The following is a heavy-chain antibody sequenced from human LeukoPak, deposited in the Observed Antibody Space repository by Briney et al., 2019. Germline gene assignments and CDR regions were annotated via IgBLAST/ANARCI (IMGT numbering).Heavy chain of an antibody. CDR2: IYTSGST. Sequence: SETLSLTCTVSGGSISRYYWSWIRQPPGKGLEWIGYIYTSGSTNYNPSLKSRVTITVDTSKNQSSLKLSSVTAADTAVYYCAGGESLDYWGQGTLVTVSS. V-gene: IGHV4-4*09. D-gene: IGHD3-16*01. CDR1: GGSISRYY. J-gene: IGHJ4*02. CDR3: AGGESLDY.